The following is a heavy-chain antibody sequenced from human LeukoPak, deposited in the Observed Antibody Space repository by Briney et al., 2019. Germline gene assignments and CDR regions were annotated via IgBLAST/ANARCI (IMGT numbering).Heavy chain of an antibody. CDR1: GFTFSSYS. J-gene: IGHJ6*03. V-gene: IGHV3-21*01. D-gene: IGHD1-26*01. Sequence: PGGSLRLSCAASGFTFSSYSITWVRQAPGKGLEWVSSITSTSSYINYADSAKGRFTISRDNAKNSVYLQMNSLRAEDTAVYYCARVLFGATTTNYYYYSMDYWGKGTTVTVSS. CDR2: ITSTSSYI. CDR3: ARVLFGATTTNYYYYSMDY.